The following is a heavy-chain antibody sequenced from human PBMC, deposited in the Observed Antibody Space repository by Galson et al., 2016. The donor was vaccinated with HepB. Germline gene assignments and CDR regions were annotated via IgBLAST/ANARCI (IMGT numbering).Heavy chain of an antibody. CDR3: ARDWGSYLDY. V-gene: IGHV3-33*08. D-gene: IGHD3-16*01. J-gene: IGHJ4*02. CDR1: GFSFSSYG. Sequence: SLRLSCADSGFSFSSYGIHWVHQAPGKGLEWVAVIWYDGSNKFYADSVKGRFTVSRENSKNTLFLQMNSLRADDTAVYYCARDWGSYLDYWAREPWSPSPQ. CDR2: IWYDGSNK.